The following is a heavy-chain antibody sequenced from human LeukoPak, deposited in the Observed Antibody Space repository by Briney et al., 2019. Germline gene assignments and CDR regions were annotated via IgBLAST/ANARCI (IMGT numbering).Heavy chain of an antibody. J-gene: IGHJ2*01. Sequence: SSETLSLTCTVSGRSLSSYYWSWFRQTPGKGPEWIGYIYYSGSTNYNPSLRSRVTISVDRSKNHFSLKLNSVTAADTAVYYCARYWGVQLWPHWYFDLWGRGSLVTVSS. D-gene: IGHD5-18*01. CDR1: GRSLSSYY. CDR3: ARYWGVQLWPHWYFDL. V-gene: IGHV4-59*01. CDR2: IYYSGST.